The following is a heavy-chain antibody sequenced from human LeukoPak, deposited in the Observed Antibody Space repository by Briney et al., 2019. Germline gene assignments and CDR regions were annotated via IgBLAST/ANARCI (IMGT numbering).Heavy chain of an antibody. CDR1: GYTFTGYY. Sequence: GSSVKVSCKASGYTFTGYYMHWVRQAPGQGLEWMGWINPNSGGTNYAQKFQGRVTMTRDTSISTAYMELSRLRSDDTAVYYCARYCTNGVCQYVFDYWGQGTLVTVSS. CDR3: ARYCTNGVCQYVFDY. D-gene: IGHD2-8*01. CDR2: INPNSGGT. V-gene: IGHV1-2*02. J-gene: IGHJ4*02.